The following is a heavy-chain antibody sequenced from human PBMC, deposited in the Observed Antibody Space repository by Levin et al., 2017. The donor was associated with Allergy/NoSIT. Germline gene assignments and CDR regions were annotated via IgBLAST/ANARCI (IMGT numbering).Heavy chain of an antibody. CDR2: IYTSGST. V-gene: IGHV4-4*07. D-gene: IGHD6-6*01. CDR3: ARYRSAARPNYYGMDV. CDR1: GGSISSYY. J-gene: IGHJ6*02. Sequence: SQTLSLTCTVSGGSISSYYWSWIRQPAGKGLEWIGRIYTSGSTNYNPSLKSRVTMSVDTSKNQFSLKLSSVTAADTAVYYCARYRSAARPNYYGMDVWGQGTTVTVSS.